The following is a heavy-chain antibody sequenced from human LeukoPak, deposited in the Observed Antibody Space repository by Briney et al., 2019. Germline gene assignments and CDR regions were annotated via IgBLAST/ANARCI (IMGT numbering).Heavy chain of an antibody. CDR2: ISKSGTEI. J-gene: IGHJ4*02. V-gene: IGHV3-48*03. CDR3: ASHHYYDSSCLDDYFDS. Sequence: GGSLRLSCAVSGFSFSDYEMNWVRQAPGKGLECVSYISKSGTEIYYADSVKGRFTISRDSAKSSLYLQMNSLREDDTAIYYCASHHYYDSSCLDDYFDSWGQGTLVTVSS. CDR1: GFSFSDYE. D-gene: IGHD3-22*01.